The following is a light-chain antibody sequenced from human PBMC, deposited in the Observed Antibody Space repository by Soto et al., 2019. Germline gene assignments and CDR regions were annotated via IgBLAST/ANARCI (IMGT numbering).Light chain of an antibody. CDR1: QGIGST. V-gene: IGKV3-11*01. J-gene: IGKJ1*01. CDR3: QQRSNWPPA. Sequence: EIVMTQSPATLSVSPGEVATLSCRASQGIGSTLAWYQHKPGQTPRLLIYDASNRATGIPARFSGSGSGTDFTLTISSLEPEDFAVYYCQQRSNWPPAFGQGTKVDIK. CDR2: DAS.